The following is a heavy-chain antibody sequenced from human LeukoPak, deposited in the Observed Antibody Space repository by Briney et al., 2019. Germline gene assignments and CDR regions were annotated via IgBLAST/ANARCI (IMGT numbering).Heavy chain of an antibody. J-gene: IGHJ3*02. CDR3: AGSNYWGSRAFDI. CDR1: GFTFSSYS. D-gene: IGHD2-21*01. CDR2: ISSSSSYI. V-gene: IGHV3-21*01. Sequence: GGSLRLSCAASGFTFSSYSMNWLRQAPEKGLEWVSSISSSSSYIYYADSVKGRFTSSRDNAKNSLYLQMNSLRAEDTAVYYCAGSNYWGSRAFDIWGQGTMVTVSS.